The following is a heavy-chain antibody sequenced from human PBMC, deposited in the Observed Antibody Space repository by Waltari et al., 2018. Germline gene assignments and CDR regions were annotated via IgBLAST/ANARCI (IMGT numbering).Heavy chain of an antibody. J-gene: IGHJ4*01. CDR1: GFTFNNCW. CDR3: AASVGVAPNY. V-gene: IGHV3-7*01. Sequence: EVQLVESGGGLVQPGGSLRLPCPASGFTFNNCWMTWVRQAPGKGLAWVANIKQDASEKYYVDSVKGRFTISRDNTKNSLYLQMNSLRAEDTAVYYCAASVGVAPNYWGHGTLVTVSS. D-gene: IGHD6-19*01. CDR2: IKQDASEK.